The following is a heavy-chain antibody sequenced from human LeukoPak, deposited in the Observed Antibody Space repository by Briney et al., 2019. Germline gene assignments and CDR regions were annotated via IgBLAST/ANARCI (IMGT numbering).Heavy chain of an antibody. V-gene: IGHV4-30-4*08. D-gene: IGHD6-19*01. Sequence: SQTLSLTCTVSSGSISSGDYYWTWIRQPPGKGLEWIGYIYYSGSTYYNPSLKSRVTISVDTSKNQFSLKLSSVTAADTAVYHCARTKYSSGWYVVRSGDPFDYWGQGTLVTVSS. CDR1: SGSISSGDYY. CDR3: ARTKYSSGWYVVRSGDPFDY. CDR2: IYYSGST. J-gene: IGHJ4*02.